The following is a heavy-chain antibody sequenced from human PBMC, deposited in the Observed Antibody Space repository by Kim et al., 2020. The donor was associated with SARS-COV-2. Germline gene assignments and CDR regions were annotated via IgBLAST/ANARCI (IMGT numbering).Heavy chain of an antibody. J-gene: IGHJ4*02. CDR3: ARFDNYSGSGSWRDY. Sequence: SVKVSCKASGGTFSSYAISWVRQAPGQGLEWMGGIIPIFGTANYAQKFQGRVTITADESTSAAYMELSSLRSEDTAVYYCARFDNYSGSGSWRDYWGQGTLVTVSS. CDR1: GGTFSSYA. V-gene: IGHV1-69*13. CDR2: IIPIFGTA. D-gene: IGHD3-10*01.